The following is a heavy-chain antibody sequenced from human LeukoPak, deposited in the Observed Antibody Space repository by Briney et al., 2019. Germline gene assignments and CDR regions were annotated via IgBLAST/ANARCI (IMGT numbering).Heavy chain of an antibody. J-gene: IGHJ4*02. CDR1: GYTFTSYG. CDR3: ARDTYYDISNDY. CDR2: ISAYNGNT. Sequence: ASVKVSCKASGYTFTSYGISWVRQAPGQGLEWMGWISAYNGNTNYAQKLQGRVTMTTDTSTSTAYMELRSLRFDDTAVYYCARDTYYDISNDYWGQGTLVTVSS. D-gene: IGHD3-9*01. V-gene: IGHV1-18*01.